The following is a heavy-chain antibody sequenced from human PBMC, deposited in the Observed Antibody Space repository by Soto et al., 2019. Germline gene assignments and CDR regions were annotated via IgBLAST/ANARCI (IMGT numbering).Heavy chain of an antibody. V-gene: IGHV1-2*04. CDR3: ASALHCSSTSWSLGPPGGYYGMDV. Sequence: GASVKVSCKASGYTFTGYYMHWVRQAPGQGLEWMGWINPNSGGTNYAQKFQGWVTMTRDTSISTAYMELSRLRSDDTAVYYCASALHCSSTSWSLGPPGGYYGMDVWGQGTTVTVSS. CDR1: GYTFTGYY. J-gene: IGHJ6*02. CDR2: INPNSGGT. D-gene: IGHD2-2*01.